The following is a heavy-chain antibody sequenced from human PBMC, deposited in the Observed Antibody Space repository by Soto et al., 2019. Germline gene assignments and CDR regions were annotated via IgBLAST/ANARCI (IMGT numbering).Heavy chain of an antibody. J-gene: IGHJ6*02. V-gene: IGHV3-30-3*01. Sequence: QVRLVESGGGVVQPGRPLRLSCAASGFIFSSYAMHWVRQAPGKGLEWVAAISYDGNKTYHADSVKGRFTISRDNSKNTLYLQMNSLRSEDTAVYYCAKVSSTMIAVIHGLGMDVWGQGTTVTVSS. CDR3: AKVSSTMIAVIHGLGMDV. CDR2: ISYDGNKT. CDR1: GFIFSSYA. D-gene: IGHD3-22*01.